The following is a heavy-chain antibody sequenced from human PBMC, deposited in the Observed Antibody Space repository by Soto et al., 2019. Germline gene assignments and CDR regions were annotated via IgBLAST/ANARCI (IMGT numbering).Heavy chain of an antibody. CDR1: GFSLSDYA. D-gene: IGHD3-3*01. Sequence: PGGSLRLSCVASGFSLSDYAVNWVRQAPGKGLELVSFISSDSRTIYYADSVEGRFTVSRDNARNSVSLQMDSLRDEDAAVYYCARIKLVEWFFINVDVYDMDVWGQGTPVTVS. CDR2: ISSDSRTI. V-gene: IGHV3-48*02. J-gene: IGHJ6*02. CDR3: ARIKLVEWFFINVDVYDMDV.